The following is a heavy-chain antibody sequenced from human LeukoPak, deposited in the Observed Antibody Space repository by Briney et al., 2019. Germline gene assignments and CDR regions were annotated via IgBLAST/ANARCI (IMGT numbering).Heavy chain of an antibody. CDR2: ILPVLGVS. CDR3: ATDPKWAVAVAAEYFQH. Sequence: SVKVSCKASGGTFSEDVITWVRQAPGQRPEWMGRILPVLGVSNFAQKFRGRITITADTSTDTAYMELSSLRSEDTAVYYCATDPKWAVAVAAEYFQHWGQGTLVTVSS. V-gene: IGHV1-69*04. CDR1: GGTFSEDV. D-gene: IGHD6-19*01. J-gene: IGHJ1*01.